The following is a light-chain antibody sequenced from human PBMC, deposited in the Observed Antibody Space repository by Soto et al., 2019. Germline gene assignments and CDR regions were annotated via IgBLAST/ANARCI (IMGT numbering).Light chain of an antibody. CDR3: QQYNSYWT. Sequence: DIQMTQSPSTLSVSVGDRVSITCLASQSISSWLAWYQQKPGKAPKLLIYDASSLESGVPSRFSGSGSGTEFTLTISSLQPDDFATYYCQQYNSYWTFGQGTKVDI. J-gene: IGKJ1*01. V-gene: IGKV1-5*01. CDR2: DAS. CDR1: QSISSW.